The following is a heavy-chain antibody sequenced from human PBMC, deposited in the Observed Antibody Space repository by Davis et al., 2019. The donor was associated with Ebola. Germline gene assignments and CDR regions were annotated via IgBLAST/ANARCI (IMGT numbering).Heavy chain of an antibody. CDR2: MNPNSGDT. D-gene: IGHD6-6*01. Sequence: ASVKVSCKASGYTFTGYYMHWVRQAPGQGLEWMGWMNPNSGDTFFAQKFQGRVSMTSNPSISTAYMELSSLRSDDTGVYYCARGLMAARPTGAYWGQGTLVTVSS. V-gene: IGHV1-8*02. CDR3: ARGLMAARPTGAY. J-gene: IGHJ4*02. CDR1: GYTFTGYY.